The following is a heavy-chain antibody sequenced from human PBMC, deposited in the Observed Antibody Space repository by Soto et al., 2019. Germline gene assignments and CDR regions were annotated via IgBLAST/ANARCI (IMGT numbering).Heavy chain of an antibody. CDR2: ISYDGSNK. V-gene: IGHV3-30*18. J-gene: IGHJ4*02. D-gene: IGHD5-12*01. CDR1: GFAFSNYG. Sequence: PGGSLRLSCGASGFAFSNYGMHWVRQAPGKGLEWVAVISYDGSNKYYADSVKGRFTISRDNSKNTLYLQMNSLRAEDTAVYYCAKLDDLEMATIRADYWGQGTLVTVSS. CDR3: AKLDDLEMATIRADY.